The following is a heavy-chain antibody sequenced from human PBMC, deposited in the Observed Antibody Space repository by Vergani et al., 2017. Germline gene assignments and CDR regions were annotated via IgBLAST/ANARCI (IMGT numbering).Heavy chain of an antibody. J-gene: IGHJ4*02. CDR3: ARGTEATVVTPRGGYFDY. Sequence: QVQLPQWGAGLLKPSETLSLTCAVYGGSFSGYYWSWIRQPPGKGLEWIGEINHSGSTNYNPSLKSRVTISVDTSKNQFSLKLRSVTAADTAVYCCARGTEATVVTPRGGYFDYWGQGTLVTVSS. D-gene: IGHD4-23*01. CDR2: INHSGST. CDR1: GGSFSGYY. V-gene: IGHV4-34*01.